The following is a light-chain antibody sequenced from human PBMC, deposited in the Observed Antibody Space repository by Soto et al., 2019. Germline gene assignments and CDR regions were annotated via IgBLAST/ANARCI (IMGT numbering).Light chain of an antibody. J-gene: IGKJ3*01. CDR3: QQYHDWLFT. CDR1: QSVSNK. V-gene: IGKV3-15*01. Sequence: VVAHSTPTVSGAAGECASRCSTASQSVSNKLAWYQQKPGQATRLLIYGASTRATDIPARFSGSGSGTEFTLTFSRLQSEDLAFYYCQQYHDWLFTFGPGTKVDIK. CDR2: GAS.